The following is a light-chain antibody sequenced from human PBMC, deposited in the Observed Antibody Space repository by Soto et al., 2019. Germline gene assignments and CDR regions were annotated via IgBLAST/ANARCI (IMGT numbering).Light chain of an antibody. CDR1: QSVLYSSNNKNY. J-gene: IGKJ1*01. CDR3: QQYDSTPVT. V-gene: IGKV4-1*01. CDR2: WAS. Sequence: DIVMTQSPDSLAVSLGERATINCKSSQSVLYSSNNKNYLAWYQQKPGQPPKLLIYWASTRDSGVPDRFSGSGSGTDFSLTISSLQAEDVAVYYCQQYDSTPVTFGQGTKVEI.